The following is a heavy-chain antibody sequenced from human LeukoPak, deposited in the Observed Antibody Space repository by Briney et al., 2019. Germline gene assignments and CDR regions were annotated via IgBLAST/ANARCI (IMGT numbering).Heavy chain of an antibody. V-gene: IGHV3-73*01. J-gene: IGHJ4*02. CDR2: IRSKANNYAT. CDR3: TRSGSYYNDY. D-gene: IGHD3-10*01. CDR1: GFTFSGSA. Sequence: PGGSLRLSCAASGFTFSGSAMHWVRQASGKGLEWVGRIRSKANNYATAYAASVKGRFTISRDDSKNTAYLQMNSLKTEDTAVYYCTRSGSYYNDYWGQGTLVTVSS.